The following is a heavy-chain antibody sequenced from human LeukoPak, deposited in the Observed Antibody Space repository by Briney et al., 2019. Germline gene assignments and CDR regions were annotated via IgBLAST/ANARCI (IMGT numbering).Heavy chain of an antibody. J-gene: IGHJ4*02. D-gene: IGHD1-26*01. CDR1: GFTFSYYS. CDR2: ISGSRNTI. V-gene: IGHV3-48*01. Sequence: GGSLRLSCAASGFTFSYYSMNWVRQAPGKGLEWVSSISGSRNTIYYADSAKGRFTISRDNAKNSLYLQMNSLRAEDTAVYFCVRVGPTPFDYWGQGTLVTVSS. CDR3: VRVGPTPFDY.